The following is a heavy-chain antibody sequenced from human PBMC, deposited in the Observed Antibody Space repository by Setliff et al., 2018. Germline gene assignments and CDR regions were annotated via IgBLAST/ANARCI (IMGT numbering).Heavy chain of an antibody. V-gene: IGHV1-18*04. CDR1: GYTFAESI. J-gene: IGHJ4*02. Sequence: ASVKVSCKASGYTFAESIVSWVRQAPGQGLEWVGWIGVYTGHTSFAQKFEDRVSMSTDKSTNMAYMELRGLRSDDTAVYYCLRLVRYCSRTTCQRTPGDDFWGQGTLVTVSS. D-gene: IGHD2-8*01. CDR3: LRLVRYCSRTTCQRTPGDDF. CDR2: IGVYTGHT.